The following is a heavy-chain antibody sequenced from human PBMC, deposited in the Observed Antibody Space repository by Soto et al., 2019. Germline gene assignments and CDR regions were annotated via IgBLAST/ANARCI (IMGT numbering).Heavy chain of an antibody. CDR1: GGSISSYY. CDR2: IYYSGST. J-gene: IGHJ5*02. CDR3: ARALGIAAHPCGRFDP. V-gene: IGHV4-59*01. Sequence: PSETLSLTCTVSGGSISSYYWSWIRQPPGKGLEWIGYIYYSGSTNYNPSLKSRVTISVDTSKNQFSLKLSSVTAADTAVYYCARALGIAAHPCGRFDPWGQGTLVTVSS. D-gene: IGHD6-6*01.